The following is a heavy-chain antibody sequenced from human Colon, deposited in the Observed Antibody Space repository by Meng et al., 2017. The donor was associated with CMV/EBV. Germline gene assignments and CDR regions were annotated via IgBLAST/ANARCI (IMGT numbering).Heavy chain of an antibody. CDR1: GFTFSSYA. J-gene: IGHJ4*02. CDR2: IAYNASNE. CDR3: AKERERWLQLYYFDY. V-gene: IGHV3-30*18. Sequence: SGFTFSSYAMHWVRQAPGKWLEWVAVIAYNASNEQYTDSVKGRFTISRDNSKNTVYLQVNSLRDEDTAVYYCAKERERWLQLYYFDYWGQGTLVTVSS. D-gene: IGHD5-24*01.